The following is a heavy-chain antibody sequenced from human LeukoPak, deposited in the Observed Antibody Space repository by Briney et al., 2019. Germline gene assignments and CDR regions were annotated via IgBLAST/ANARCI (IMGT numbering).Heavy chain of an antibody. CDR2: INPNSGGT. V-gene: IGHV1-2*02. D-gene: IGHD3-22*01. J-gene: IGHJ3*02. Sequence: GASVKVSCKASGYTFTGYYMHWVRQAPGQGLEWMGWINPNSGGTNYAQKFQGRVTMTRDTSISTAYMELSRLRSDDTAVYYCARDYRYYDSSGYYYYDAFDIWGQGTMVTVSS. CDR1: GYTFTGYY. CDR3: ARDYRYYDSSGYYYYDAFDI.